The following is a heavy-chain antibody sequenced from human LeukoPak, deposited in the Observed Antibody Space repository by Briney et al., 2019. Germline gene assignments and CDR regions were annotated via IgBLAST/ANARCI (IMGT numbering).Heavy chain of an antibody. CDR3: AKDLIGSGSYGRSSY. V-gene: IGHV3-23*01. CDR2: ISGSGGST. D-gene: IGHD3-10*01. J-gene: IGHJ4*02. CDR1: GFTFSSYA. Sequence: GGSLRLSCAASGFTFSSYAMSWVRQAPGKGLEWVSAISGSGGSTYYADSVKGRFTISRDNSKNTLYLQTNSLRAEDTAVYYCAKDLIGSGSYGRSSYWGQGTLVTVSS.